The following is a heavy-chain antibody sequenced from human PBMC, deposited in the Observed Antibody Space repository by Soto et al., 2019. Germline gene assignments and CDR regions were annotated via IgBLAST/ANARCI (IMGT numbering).Heavy chain of an antibody. J-gene: IGHJ4*02. CDR1: GFSLSTSAVG. Sequence: QITLKESGPTLVKPTQTLTLTCTFSGFSLSTSAVGVGWIRQPPGKALEWLTLSYGDDDQRYSPSLKTRLTVTKDTPKDQDVLIMTHVDPVDTATYYCAHRLKDGGRYVAFDYWGQGTLVTVSS. CDR2: SYGDDDQ. D-gene: IGHD1-26*01. CDR3: AHRLKDGGRYVAFDY. V-gene: IGHV2-5*02.